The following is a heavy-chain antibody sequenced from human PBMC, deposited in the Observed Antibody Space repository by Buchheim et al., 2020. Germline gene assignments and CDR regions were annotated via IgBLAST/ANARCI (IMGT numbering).Heavy chain of an antibody. D-gene: IGHD5-24*01. J-gene: IGHJ6*02. Sequence: QVQLVESGGGVVQPGRSLRLSCAASGFTFSSYGMHWVRQAPGKGLEWVAVISYDGSNKYYADSVKGRFTISRDNSKNTLYLQMNSLRAEDTAVYYCAKDFRDGYLLDYGMGVWGQGTT. V-gene: IGHV3-30*18. CDR1: GFTFSSYG. CDR2: ISYDGSNK. CDR3: AKDFRDGYLLDYGMGV.